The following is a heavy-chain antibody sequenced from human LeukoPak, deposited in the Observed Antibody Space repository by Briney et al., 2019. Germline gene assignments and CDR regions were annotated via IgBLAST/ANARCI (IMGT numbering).Heavy chain of an antibody. CDR3: ARQGRNRDFCSSISCHYFDF. J-gene: IGHJ4*02. CDR1: GGSISSDY. CDR2: IYHSGGT. D-gene: IGHD2-2*01. V-gene: IGHV4-59*08. Sequence: SETQSLTCTVSGGSISSDYWSWIRQRPGKALEWIGNIYHSGGTNYNPSLKSRVTISVDTSKTKFSLKLSSVTAADTAVYYCARQGRNRDFCSSISCHYFDFWGQGALATVSS.